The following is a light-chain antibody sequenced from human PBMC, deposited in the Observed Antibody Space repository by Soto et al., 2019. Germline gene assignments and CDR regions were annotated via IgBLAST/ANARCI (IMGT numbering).Light chain of an antibody. CDR3: QQYDNWPLT. Sequence: EIVMTQSPATLSVSPGERATLSCRASQSVSSNLAWYQQKPGQAPRLLFYGASTRATGIPARFGGSGSGTEFTLTISSLQSEDFAVYYCQQYDNWPLTFGQGTKVEIK. CDR2: GAS. CDR1: QSVSSN. V-gene: IGKV3-15*01. J-gene: IGKJ1*01.